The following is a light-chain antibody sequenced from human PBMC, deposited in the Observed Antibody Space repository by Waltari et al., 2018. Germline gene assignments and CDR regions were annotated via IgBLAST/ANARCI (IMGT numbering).Light chain of an antibody. CDR1: QSISRG. V-gene: IGKV1-5*03. CDR3: QQYHSYSLT. J-gene: IGKJ4*01. Sequence: DIQMTQSPSTLSASVGDRVTITCRASQSISRGFAWYQQKPGKAPKLLIYKASTLESGVPSRFSGSGSGTEFTLTISSLQPDDFATYYCQQYHSYSLTFGGGTKVEIK. CDR2: KAS.